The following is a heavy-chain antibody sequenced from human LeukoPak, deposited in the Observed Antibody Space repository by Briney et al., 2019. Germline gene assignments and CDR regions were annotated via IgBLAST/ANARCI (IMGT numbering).Heavy chain of an antibody. D-gene: IGHD6-13*01. J-gene: IGHJ4*02. Sequence: SLSLSSPLSAFTVDVFATDWVRQAEGEGLGWVSGISWNSGSIGYADSMKGRFTISRDNAKNSLYLQMNSLRAEDTALYYCAKARRSSSCLDYWGQGTLVTVSS. CDR3: AKARRSSSCLDY. CDR1: AFTVDVFA. CDR2: ISWNSGSI. V-gene: IGHV3-9*01.